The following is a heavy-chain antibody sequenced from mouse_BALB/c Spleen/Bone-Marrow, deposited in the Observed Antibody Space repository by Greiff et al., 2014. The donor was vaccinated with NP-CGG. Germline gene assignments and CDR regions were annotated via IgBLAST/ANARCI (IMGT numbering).Heavy chain of an antibody. V-gene: IGHV14-3*02. CDR2: IDPANGNT. J-gene: IGHJ3*01. CDR3: AIYYYGSSGFAY. Sequence: VQLQQSGAELVKPGASVKLSCTASGFNIKDTYMHWVKQRPEQGLEWIGRIDPANGNTKYDPKFQGKATITADTSSNTAYLQLGSLTSEDTAVYYCAIYYYGSSGFAYWGHGTLVTVSA. CDR1: GFNIKDTY. D-gene: IGHD1-1*01.